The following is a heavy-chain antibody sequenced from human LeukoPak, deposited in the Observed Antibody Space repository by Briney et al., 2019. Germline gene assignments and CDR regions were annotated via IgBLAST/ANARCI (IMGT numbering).Heavy chain of an antibody. CDR1: GGTFSSYG. D-gene: IGHD6-19*01. Sequence: ASVKVSCKASGGTFSSYGISWVRQAPGQGLEWMGWINPNSGGTNYAQKFQGWVTMTRDTSISTAYMELSRLRSDDTAVYYCARDRGSGWSLDYWGQGTLVTVSS. J-gene: IGHJ4*02. V-gene: IGHV1-2*04. CDR3: ARDRGSGWSLDY. CDR2: INPNSGGT.